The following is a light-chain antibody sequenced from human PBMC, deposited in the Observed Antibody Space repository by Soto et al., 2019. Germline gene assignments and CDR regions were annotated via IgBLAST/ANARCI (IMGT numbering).Light chain of an antibody. CDR2: DTS. Sequence: EIVLTQSPATLSLSPGEGATLSCRASHSVTNYLAWYQQKPGQAPRLLIYDTSNRATGIPARFSGSGSGTDFTLTISSLEPEDFAVYYCQQRSNWPLTFGQGTKVDIK. CDR1: HSVTNY. CDR3: QQRSNWPLT. J-gene: IGKJ1*01. V-gene: IGKV3-11*01.